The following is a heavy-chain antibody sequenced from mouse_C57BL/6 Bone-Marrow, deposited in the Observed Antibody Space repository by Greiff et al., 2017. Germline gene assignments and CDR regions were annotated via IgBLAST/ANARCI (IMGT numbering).Heavy chain of an antibody. CDR3: AREYEGNYGWFAD. Sequence: QVQLKESGAELVRPGASVKLSCKASGYTFTSYGISWVKQSPGQGLEWIGEIYPRSGNTYYNEKFKGKATLTVDKSSSTAYMQLRSLTSEDSAVYFCAREYEGNYGWFADWGKGTMVTVSA. V-gene: IGHV1-81*01. D-gene: IGHD2-1*01. CDR2: IYPRSGNT. CDR1: GYTFTSYG. J-gene: IGHJ3*01.